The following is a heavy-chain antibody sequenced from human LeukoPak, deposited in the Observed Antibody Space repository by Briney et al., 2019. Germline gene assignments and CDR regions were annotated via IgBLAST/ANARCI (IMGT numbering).Heavy chain of an antibody. CDR2: IYYSGST. V-gene: IGHV4-39*02. CDR1: GGSISSSSYY. Sequence: PSETLSLTCTVSGGSISSSSYYWGWIRQPPGKGLEWIGSIYYSGSTYYNPSLKSRVTISVDTSKNQFSLKLSSVTAADTAVYYCARESVTMVRGVIIAPHNWFDPWGQGTLVTVSS. J-gene: IGHJ5*02. D-gene: IGHD3-10*01. CDR3: ARESVTMVRGVIIAPHNWFDP.